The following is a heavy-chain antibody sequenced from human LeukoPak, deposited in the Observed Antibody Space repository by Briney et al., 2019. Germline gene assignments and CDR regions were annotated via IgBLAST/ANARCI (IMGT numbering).Heavy chain of an antibody. Sequence: GGSLRLSCAASGFAFSNFAMHWVRQAPGKGLEWVAVISYDGSNKYYADSVKGRFTISRDNSKNTLYLQMDSLRAEDTAVYYCAKDLAYGSGSDAFDIWGQGTMVTVSS. D-gene: IGHD3-10*01. CDR2: ISYDGSNK. CDR1: GFAFSNFA. J-gene: IGHJ3*02. V-gene: IGHV3-30*04. CDR3: AKDLAYGSGSDAFDI.